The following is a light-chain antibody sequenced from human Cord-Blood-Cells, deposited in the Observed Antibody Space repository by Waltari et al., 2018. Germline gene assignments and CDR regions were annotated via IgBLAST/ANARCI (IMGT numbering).Light chain of an antibody. Sequence: DIVMTQSPISLPVTPGEQASISCRSSQSLLHSNGYNYLDVYLQKPGQSPQLLIYLGSNRSSGVPDRFSGSGSGTDFTLKISRVEAEDVGVYYCMQALQTPFTFGPGTKVDIK. J-gene: IGKJ3*01. V-gene: IGKV2-28*01. CDR3: MQALQTPFT. CDR2: LGS. CDR1: QSLLHSNGYNY.